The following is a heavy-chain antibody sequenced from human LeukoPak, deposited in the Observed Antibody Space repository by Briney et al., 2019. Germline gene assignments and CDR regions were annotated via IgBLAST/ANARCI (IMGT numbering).Heavy chain of an antibody. CDR1: GFTFSSYA. J-gene: IGHJ4*02. CDR2: ISGSGGST. V-gene: IGHV3-23*01. D-gene: IGHD2-15*01. Sequence: GGSPRLSCAASGFTFSSYAMSWVRQAPGKGLEWVSIISGSGGSTYYADSAKGRFTISRDNSKNTLYLQMNSLRAEDTAVYYCAKRGGYCTGGSCYSYYFDYWGQGTLVTVSS. CDR3: AKRGGYCTGGSCYSYYFDY.